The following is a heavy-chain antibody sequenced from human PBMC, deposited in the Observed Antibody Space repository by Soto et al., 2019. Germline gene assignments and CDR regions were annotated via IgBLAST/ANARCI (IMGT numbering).Heavy chain of an antibody. Sequence: EVQLLESGGGLVQPGGSLRLSCAASGFTFSSYAMSWVRQAPGKGLEWVSAISGSGGSTYYADSVKGRFTISRDNSKNTLYLQMNSLRAEDTAVYYCAKEYGDPYYYYYGMDVWGQGTTVTVSS. D-gene: IGHD4-17*01. J-gene: IGHJ6*02. CDR2: ISGSGGST. CDR1: GFTFSSYA. V-gene: IGHV3-23*01. CDR3: AKEYGDPYYYYYGMDV.